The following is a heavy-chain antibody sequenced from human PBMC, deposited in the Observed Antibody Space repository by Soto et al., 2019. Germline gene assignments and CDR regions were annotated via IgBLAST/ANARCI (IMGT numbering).Heavy chain of an antibody. CDR1: EFSIINYY. CDR2: IKQDGSEK. CDR3: ARHDGHSGSLIGY. Sequence: PGGSLRHSCAASEFSIINYYMSWVRQAPGKGLQWVANIKQDGSEKNYVDSVKGRFTISRDNAKNSLYLQMNSLRAEDTAVYYCARHDGHSGSLIGYWGQGT. J-gene: IGHJ4*02. V-gene: IGHV3-7*01. D-gene: IGHD1-26*01.